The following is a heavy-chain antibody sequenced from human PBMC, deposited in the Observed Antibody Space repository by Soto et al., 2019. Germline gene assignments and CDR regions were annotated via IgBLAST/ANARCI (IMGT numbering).Heavy chain of an antibody. D-gene: IGHD2-2*01. Sequence: ASVKVSCKASGYTFTGYYMHWVRQAPGQGLEWMGWINPNSGGTNYAQKFQGWVTMTRDTSISTAYMELSRLRSDDTAVYYCARGGCSSTSCYEHYYYYYMDVWGKGTTVTAP. CDR3: ARGGCSSTSCYEHYYYYYMDV. J-gene: IGHJ6*03. V-gene: IGHV1-2*04. CDR2: INPNSGGT. CDR1: GYTFTGYY.